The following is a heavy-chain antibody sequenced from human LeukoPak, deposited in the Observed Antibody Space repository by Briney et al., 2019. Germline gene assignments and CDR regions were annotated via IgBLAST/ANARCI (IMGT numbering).Heavy chain of an antibody. J-gene: IGHJ4*02. CDR2: ISSSSSTI. V-gene: IGHV3-48*01. Sequence: GGSLRLSCAASGFTFSSYSMNWVRQAPGKGLEWVSYISSSSSTIYYADSVKGRFTISRDNAKNSLYLQMNSLRAEDTAVYYCARDRSGSYSSFGYWGQGTLVTVSS. D-gene: IGHD1-26*01. CDR3: ARDRSGSYSSFGY. CDR1: GFTFSSYS.